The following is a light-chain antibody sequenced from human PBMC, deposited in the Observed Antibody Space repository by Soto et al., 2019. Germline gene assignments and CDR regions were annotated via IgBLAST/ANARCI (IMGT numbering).Light chain of an antibody. CDR2: EVG. J-gene: IGLJ1*01. Sequence: QSVLTQPASVSGSPGQSITLSCTGTSSDVGAYNDVSWYQQHPGTAPKLIIYEVGNRPLGVSNRLSGSKSGNTASLTISGLQAEDESDYHCRPYAGSSRYVFGTGTKLTVL. V-gene: IGLV2-14*01. CDR1: SSDVGAYND. CDR3: RPYAGSSRYV.